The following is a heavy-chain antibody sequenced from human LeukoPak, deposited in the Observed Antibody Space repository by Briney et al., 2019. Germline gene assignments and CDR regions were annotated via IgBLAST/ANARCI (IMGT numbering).Heavy chain of an antibody. V-gene: IGHV3-23*01. CDR3: AKDLRTYGSGIYRLPTVIFNY. CDR2: IIATGGST. J-gene: IGHJ4*02. CDR1: VFTFSSYA. Sequence: GWSLRLSCAASVFTFSSYAMHWVRQAPGKGVEWVSSIIATGGSTYYADSVKGRFTISRDNSKNTLYLQMNSLRAEDTAIYYCAKDLRTYGSGIYRLPTVIFNYWGQGTLVTVSS. D-gene: IGHD3-10*01.